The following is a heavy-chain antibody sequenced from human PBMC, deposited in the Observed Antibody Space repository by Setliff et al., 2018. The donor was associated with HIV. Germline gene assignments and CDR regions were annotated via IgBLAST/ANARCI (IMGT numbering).Heavy chain of an antibody. Sequence: KTSETLSLTCTVSGGSISSYYWSWIRQPPGKGLEWIGYIYYSGSTNYNPSLKSRVTISVDTSKNQFSLKLSSVTAADTAVYYCARGRSSTIDYWGQGTLVTVSS. CDR1: GGSISSYY. CDR2: IYYSGST. D-gene: IGHD1-26*01. J-gene: IGHJ4*02. CDR3: ARGRSSTIDY. V-gene: IGHV4-59*01.